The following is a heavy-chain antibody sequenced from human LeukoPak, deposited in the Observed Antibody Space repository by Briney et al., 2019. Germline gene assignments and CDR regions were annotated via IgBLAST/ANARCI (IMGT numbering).Heavy chain of an antibody. Sequence: ASVQVSCQASGYTFTSYYMHWVRQAPGQGLEWMGIINPSGGSTSYAQKFQGRDTMTRDTSTSTVYMELSSLRSEDTAVYYCAREGSWRYFDWLPSAPPTDNWFDPWGQGTLVTVSS. CDR1: GYTFTSYY. CDR3: AREGSWRYFDWLPSAPPTDNWFDP. CDR2: INPSGGST. J-gene: IGHJ5*02. V-gene: IGHV1-46*01. D-gene: IGHD3-9*01.